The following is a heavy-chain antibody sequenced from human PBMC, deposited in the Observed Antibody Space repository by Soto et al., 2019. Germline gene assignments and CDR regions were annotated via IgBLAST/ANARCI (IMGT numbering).Heavy chain of an antibody. CDR1: GFSLSTGGVG. D-gene: IGHD2-21*01. CDR2: IYWNDDR. Sequence: SGPTLVNPTQTLTLTCTFSGFSLSTGGVGVGWIRQPPGKALEWLALIYWNDDRRYSPSLRSRLTITKDTSKNQVVLTMTNMDPVDTATYYCAHEKHDFEGEDYYGYWGQGILVTVSS. CDR3: AHEKHDFEGEDYYGY. V-gene: IGHV2-5*01. J-gene: IGHJ4*02.